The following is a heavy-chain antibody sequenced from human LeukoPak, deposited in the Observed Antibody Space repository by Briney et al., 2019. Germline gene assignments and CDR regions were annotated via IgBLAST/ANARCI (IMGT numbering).Heavy chain of an antibody. CDR3: AKGVGKGIAVAGTGYFDY. J-gene: IGHJ4*02. Sequence: PGGSLRLSCAASGFTFSSYAMSWVRQAPGKGLEWVSAISGSGYTTYYADSVKGRFTISRDNSKNTLYLQMISLRAEDTAVYYCAKGVGKGIAVAGTGYFDYWGQGTLVTVSS. D-gene: IGHD6-19*01. V-gene: IGHV3-23*01. CDR2: ISGSGYTT. CDR1: GFTFSSYA.